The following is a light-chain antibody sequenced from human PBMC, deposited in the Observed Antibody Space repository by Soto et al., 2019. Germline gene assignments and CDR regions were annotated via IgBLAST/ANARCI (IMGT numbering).Light chain of an antibody. Sequence: EIVLTQSPATLSQSPGERATLSCRASLDVGSDLAWYQQKPGQPPRLLIYGAFTRATGVPPRFSGAGSGTDYTLTISSRQSDDFAIYYCQQYRKWPPLTFGGGTKVEI. CDR3: QQYRKWPPLT. V-gene: IGKV3-15*01. CDR1: LDVGSD. CDR2: GAF. J-gene: IGKJ4*01.